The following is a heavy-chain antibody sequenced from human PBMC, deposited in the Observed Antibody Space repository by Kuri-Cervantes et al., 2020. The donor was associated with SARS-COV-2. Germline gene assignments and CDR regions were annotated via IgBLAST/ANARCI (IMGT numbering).Heavy chain of an antibody. V-gene: IGHV3-48*01. CDR3: VREGFGSSSHNYGMDV. CDR1: GFTVSTYS. CDR2: ISSSSSPI. J-gene: IGHJ6*02. D-gene: IGHD6-6*01. Sequence: GESLKISCAASGFTVSTYSMNWVRQVPGKGLEWLSYISSSSSPIFYADSVKGRFTISRDNVENSLYLQMNSLRPQDTAVYYCVREGFGSSSHNYGMDVWGQGTTVTVSS.